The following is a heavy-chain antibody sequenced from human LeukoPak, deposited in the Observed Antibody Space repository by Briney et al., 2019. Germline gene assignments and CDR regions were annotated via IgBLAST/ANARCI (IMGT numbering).Heavy chain of an antibody. Sequence: GGSLRLSCAASGLTFSTIAFHWVRQAPGKGLEWLALISYDGSNKFYADSVKGRFTISRDNAKNSLYLQMNSLRAEDTAVYYCARDSTYYYYVMDVWGQGTTVTVSS. CDR1: GLTFSTIA. D-gene: IGHD2/OR15-2a*01. CDR3: ARDSTYYYYVMDV. CDR2: ISYDGSNK. J-gene: IGHJ6*02. V-gene: IGHV3-30-3*01.